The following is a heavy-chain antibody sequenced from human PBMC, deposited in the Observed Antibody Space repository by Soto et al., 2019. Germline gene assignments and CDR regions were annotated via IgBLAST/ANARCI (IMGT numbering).Heavy chain of an antibody. D-gene: IGHD3-10*01. CDR2: IYSGGST. J-gene: IGHJ3*02. V-gene: IGHV3-53*01. CDR1: GFTVSSNY. CDR3: ARARSYYGSGTPRADAIDI. Sequence: GGSLRLSCAASGFTVSSNYMSWVRQAPGKGLEWVSVIYSGGSTYYADSVKGRFTISRDNSKNTLYPQMNSLRAEDTAVYYCARARSYYGSGTPRADAIDIWGQGTMVTVSS.